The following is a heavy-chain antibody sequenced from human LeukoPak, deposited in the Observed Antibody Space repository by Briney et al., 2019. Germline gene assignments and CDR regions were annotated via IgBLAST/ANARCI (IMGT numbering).Heavy chain of an antibody. J-gene: IGHJ3*02. D-gene: IGHD3-16*01. CDR3: ARTLGYDAFDI. CDR1: GYTFTSYG. CDR2: ISAYNGNT. V-gene: IGHV1-18*01. Sequence: ASVKVSCKASGYTFTSYGISWVRQAPGQGLEWMGWISAYNGNTNYAQKLQGRVTMNTDTSTSTAYMELRSLRPDDTAVYYWARTLGYDAFDIWGQGTMVTVSS.